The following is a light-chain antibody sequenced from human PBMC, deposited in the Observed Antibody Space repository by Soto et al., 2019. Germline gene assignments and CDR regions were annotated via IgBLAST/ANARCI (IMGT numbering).Light chain of an antibody. V-gene: IGLV2-8*01. J-gene: IGLJ2*01. CDR3: SSYANSNNVL. Sequence: QSALTQPPSASGSPGRSVTISCTGTSSDVGFYDYVSWYQQHPGKAPKLMIYEVSKRPSGVPDRFSGSKSGNTASLTVSGLQAEDEADYYCSSYANSNNVLFGGGTKLTVL. CDR2: EVS. CDR1: SSDVGFYDY.